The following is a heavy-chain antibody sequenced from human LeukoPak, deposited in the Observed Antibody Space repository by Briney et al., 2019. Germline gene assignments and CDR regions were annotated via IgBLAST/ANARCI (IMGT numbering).Heavy chain of an antibody. CDR2: ISGSGGST. J-gene: IGHJ4*02. D-gene: IGHD4-17*01. CDR1: GFTFSSYS. V-gene: IGHV3-21*01. CDR3: ARDDDYGDYGPFDY. Sequence: GGSLRLSCAASGFTFSSYSMNWVRPAPGMGLDWVSAISGSGGSTYYADSVKGRFTISRDNAKNSLYLQMNSVRAEDTAVYYCARDDDYGDYGPFDYWGQGTLVTVSS.